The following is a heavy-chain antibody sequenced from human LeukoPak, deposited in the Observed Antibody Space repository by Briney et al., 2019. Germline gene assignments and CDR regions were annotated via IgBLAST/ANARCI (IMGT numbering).Heavy chain of an antibody. CDR1: GGSISGTYY. CDR3: ARRWVYDKRAFDA. Sequence: SPEPLSSTSTASGGSISGTYYWSWIRQPPGKGLEWIGYIYYTGTTDSNPSLNSRLTKSLDTSKNQFSLKLSSVTAADTAVYYCARRWVYDKRAFDAWGQGTMVTVSS. D-gene: IGHD3-16*01. V-gene: IGHV4-59*08. CDR2: IYYTGTT. J-gene: IGHJ3*01.